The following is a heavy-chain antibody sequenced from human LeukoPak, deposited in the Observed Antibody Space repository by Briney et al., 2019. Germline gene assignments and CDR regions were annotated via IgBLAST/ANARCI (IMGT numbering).Heavy chain of an antibody. V-gene: IGHV4-34*01. J-gene: IGHJ1*01. CDR2: INHSGST. CDR1: GGSFSGYY. D-gene: IGHD3-3*01. Sequence: SETLSLTCAVYGGSFSGYYWSWIRQPPGKGLEWIGEINHSGSTNYNPSLKSRVTISVDTSKNQFSLKLSSVTAADTAVYYCARRSSYSYFQHWGQGTLVTVSS. CDR3: ARRSSYSYFQH.